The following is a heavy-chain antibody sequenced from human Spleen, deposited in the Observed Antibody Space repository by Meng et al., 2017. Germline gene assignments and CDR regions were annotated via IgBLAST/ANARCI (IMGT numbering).Heavy chain of an antibody. CDR3: ARVVGDIVVVPAATFINWFDP. CDR2: INGDGSDI. CDR1: GFTLSTYW. V-gene: IGHV3-74*01. Sequence: GESLKISCAASGFTLSTYWMHWVRQAPGKGLVWVSRINGDGSDISYADSVKGRFTISRDNAKNTLYLQMNSLRAEDTALYYCARVVGDIVVVPAATFINWFDPWGQGTLVTVSS. D-gene: IGHD2-2*01. J-gene: IGHJ5*02.